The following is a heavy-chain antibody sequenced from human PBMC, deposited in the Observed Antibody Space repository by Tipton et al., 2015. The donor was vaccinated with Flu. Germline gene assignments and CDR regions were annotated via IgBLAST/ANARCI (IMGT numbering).Heavy chain of an antibody. V-gene: IGHV4-39*02. D-gene: IGHD4-11*01. CDR2: VYYSGST. J-gene: IGHJ5*02. CDR1: GGSIRSSSYY. Sequence: TLSLTCTVSGGSIRSSSYYWGWIRQPPGKGLEWIGSVYYSGSTYYNPSLKSRVTISLDTSKNHFSLKMKSVTAADMAVYYCARRDYSNYVSDPKSWFDPWGQGTLVAVSS. CDR3: ARRDYSNYVSDPKSWFDP.